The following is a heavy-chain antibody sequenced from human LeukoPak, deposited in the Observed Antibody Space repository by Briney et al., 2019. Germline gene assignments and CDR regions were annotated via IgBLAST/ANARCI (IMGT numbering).Heavy chain of an antibody. Sequence: ASAKVSCKASGYTFTGYYMHWVRQAPGQGLEWMGWINPNSGGTNYAQKFQGRVTMTRDTSISTAYMELSRLRSDDTAVYYCALPPYSRSWYGMDVWGQGTTVTVSS. V-gene: IGHV1-2*02. D-gene: IGHD6-13*01. CDR3: ALPPYSRSWYGMDV. CDR1: GYTFTGYY. J-gene: IGHJ6*01. CDR2: INPNSGGT.